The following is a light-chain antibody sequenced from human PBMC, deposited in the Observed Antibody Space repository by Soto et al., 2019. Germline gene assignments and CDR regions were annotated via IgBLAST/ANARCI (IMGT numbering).Light chain of an antibody. CDR2: EVS. V-gene: IGLV2-14*01. CDR3: TSYTTSSTHWV. CDR1: SSDVGGYSY. Sequence: QSALTQPASVSGSPGQSITISCTGTSSDVGGYSYVSWYQHHPGKAPKLMIYEVSNRPSGVSNRFSGSKSGNTASLTISGLQAEDAADYYCTSYTTSSTHWVFGGGTKLTVL. J-gene: IGLJ3*02.